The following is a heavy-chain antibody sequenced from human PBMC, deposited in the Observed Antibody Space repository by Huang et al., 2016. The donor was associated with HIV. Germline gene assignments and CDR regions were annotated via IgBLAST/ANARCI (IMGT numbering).Heavy chain of an antibody. CDR2: VYHTGST. Sequence: QVQLQESGPGLVKPSETLSLTCTVSGGSISSHYWNWFRKPPGKGLEWIGNVYHTGSTNYNPARKSRVTISLDTSKNQFSLKVTSVTAADTAIYYCARDDQVDHGLGFDYWGQGTLVTVSS. J-gene: IGHJ4*02. CDR3: ARDDQVDHGLGFDY. D-gene: IGHD3-10*01. V-gene: IGHV4-59*11. CDR1: GGSISSHY.